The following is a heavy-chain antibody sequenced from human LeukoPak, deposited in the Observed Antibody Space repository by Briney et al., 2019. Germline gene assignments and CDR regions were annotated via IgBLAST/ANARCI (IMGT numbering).Heavy chain of an antibody. CDR1: GGSISSGAFY. D-gene: IGHD3-16*01. CDR3: AASSGVTLGRF. CDR2: IYYTGIT. Sequence: SSQTLSLTCTVSGGSISSGAFYNNWIRQRPGKVLEWIGYIYYTGITSYNPSLKRRATMSVDTFMNQVSLKLSSLTAADTAVYYCAASSGVTLGRFWGQGTLVTVSS. V-gene: IGHV4-31*03. J-gene: IGHJ4*02.